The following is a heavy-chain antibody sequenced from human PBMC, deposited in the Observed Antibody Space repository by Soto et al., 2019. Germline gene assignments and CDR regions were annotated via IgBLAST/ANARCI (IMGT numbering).Heavy chain of an antibody. J-gene: IGHJ3*02. CDR1: GFTFRSYY. V-gene: IGHV3-7*01. CDR3: ARDGYSAGFDI. D-gene: IGHD5-18*01. Sequence: EVQLVESGGGLVQPGGSLRLSCADSGFTFRSYYMSWVRQFPGKGLEWVANIKQDGSEKYYVDSVKGRFTISRDNAKNSLYLQMDSLRAEDSAVYYCARDGYSAGFDIWGQGTMVTVSS. CDR2: IKQDGSEK.